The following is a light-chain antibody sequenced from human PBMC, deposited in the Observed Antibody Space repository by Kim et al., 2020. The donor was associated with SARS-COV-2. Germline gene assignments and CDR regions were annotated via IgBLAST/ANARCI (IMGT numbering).Light chain of an antibody. Sequence: EIVMTQSPATLSVSPGERATLSCRASQSVRSNLAWYQQKPGQAPRLLIYGAFSRATGIPARFSGSGSGTEFTLTISSLQSEDFAVYYCQHYNNWPLTFGGGTKVDIK. CDR2: GAF. CDR3: QHYNNWPLT. V-gene: IGKV3-15*01. CDR1: QSVRSN. J-gene: IGKJ4*01.